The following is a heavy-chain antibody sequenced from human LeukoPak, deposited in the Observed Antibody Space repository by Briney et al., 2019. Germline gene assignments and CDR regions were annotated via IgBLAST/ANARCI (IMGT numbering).Heavy chain of an antibody. D-gene: IGHD5-18*01. Sequence: PGRSLRLSCAASGFTFRLFAMHWVRQSPGKALEWVAVTTFDGRNNYYADSVKGRFTISRDNSKKTLYLQMESLRAEDTAVYCCARDFSDVDTVPPAWGQGTLVIVSS. J-gene: IGHJ1*01. V-gene: IGHV3-30*04. CDR1: GFTFRLFA. CDR2: TTFDGRNN. CDR3: ARDFSDVDTVPPA.